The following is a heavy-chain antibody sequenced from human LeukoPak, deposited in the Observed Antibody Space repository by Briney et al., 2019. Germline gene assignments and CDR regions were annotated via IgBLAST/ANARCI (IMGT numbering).Heavy chain of an antibody. D-gene: IGHD1-26*01. CDR2: MNPNSGNT. J-gene: IGHJ2*01. Sequence: ASVKVSCKASGYTFTSYYINWVRQATGQGLEWIGWMNPNSGNTGYAQKFQGRVTITRNTSISTAYMELSSLRSEDTAVYYCARAGSYSNWYFDLWGRGTLVTVSS. V-gene: IGHV1-8*03. CDR1: GYTFTSYY. CDR3: ARAGSYSNWYFDL.